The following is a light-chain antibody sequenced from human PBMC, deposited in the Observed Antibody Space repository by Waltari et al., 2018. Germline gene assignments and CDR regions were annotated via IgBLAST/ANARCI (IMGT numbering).Light chain of an antibody. Sequence: QSALTQPASVSGSPGPSITFSCTGTSSDVGGYNHVSCFQQHPGKAPKLILYDVSNRPSGVSNRFSGSKSGNTASLTISGLQAEDEADYYCSSYTSSSTPLVFGGGTKLTVL. CDR1: SSDVGGYNH. CDR2: DVS. V-gene: IGLV2-14*03. CDR3: SSYTSSSTPLV. J-gene: IGLJ2*01.